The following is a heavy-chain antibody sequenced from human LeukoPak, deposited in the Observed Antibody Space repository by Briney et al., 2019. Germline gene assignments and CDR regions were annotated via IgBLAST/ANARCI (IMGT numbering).Heavy chain of an antibody. J-gene: IGHJ3*02. CDR3: ARDHNYGSAFDI. V-gene: IGHV3-21*01. CDR2: ISSSSSHI. Sequence: GGSLRLSCAASGFTFSSYSMNWVRQAPGKGLEWVSSISSSSSHIYYADSVKGRFTISRDNAKNSLYLQMNSLRAEDTAVYYCARDHNYGSAFDIWGQGTMVTVSS. CDR1: GFTFSSYS. D-gene: IGHD3-10*01.